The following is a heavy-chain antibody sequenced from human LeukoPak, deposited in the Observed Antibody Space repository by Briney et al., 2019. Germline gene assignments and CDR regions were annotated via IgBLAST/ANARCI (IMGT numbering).Heavy chain of an antibody. V-gene: IGHV3-73*01. CDR1: GFTFIGSA. CDR3: TSLSELTYYMDV. D-gene: IGHD1-14*01. CDR2: IRSESNTYAT. J-gene: IGHJ6*03. Sequence: GGSLRLSCAASGFTFIGSAMHWVRQTSGKGLEWIGHIRSESNTYATTYAASMKDRFTISRDDSKNTAYLQMNSLKTEDTAVYYCTSLSELTYYMDVWGKGTTVTISS.